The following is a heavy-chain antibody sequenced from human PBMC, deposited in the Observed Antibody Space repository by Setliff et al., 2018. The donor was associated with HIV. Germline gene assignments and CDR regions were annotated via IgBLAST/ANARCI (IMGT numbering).Heavy chain of an antibody. D-gene: IGHD5-12*01. CDR2: IHFSGST. Sequence: SETLSLTCTVSGDSTSSSSSYWGWIRQPPGKGLEWIGNIHFSGSTYYNPSLKSRVTISVDTSKNQFSLKLSSVTAADTAVYYCARPSAGGGYNYWYFDLWGRGTLVTVSS. CDR3: ARPSAGGGYNYWYFDL. CDR1: GDSTSSSSSY. J-gene: IGHJ2*01. V-gene: IGHV4-39*01.